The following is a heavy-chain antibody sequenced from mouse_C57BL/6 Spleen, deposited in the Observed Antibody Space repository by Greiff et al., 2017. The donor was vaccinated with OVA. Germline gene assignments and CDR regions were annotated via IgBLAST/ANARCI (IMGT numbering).Heavy chain of an antibody. Sequence: QVQLQQPGAELVKPGASVKMSCKASGYTFTSYWITWVKQRPGQGLEWIGDIYPGSGSTNYNEKFKSKATLTVDTSSSTAYMQLSSLTSEDSAVYYCARRTLIYYGNYGYFEVWGTGTTVTVSS. D-gene: IGHD2-1*01. CDR3: ARRTLIYYGNYGYFEV. CDR1: GYTFTSYW. CDR2: IYPGSGST. V-gene: IGHV1-55*01. J-gene: IGHJ1*03.